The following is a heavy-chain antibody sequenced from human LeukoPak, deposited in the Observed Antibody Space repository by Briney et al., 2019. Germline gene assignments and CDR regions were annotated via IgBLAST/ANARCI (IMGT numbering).Heavy chain of an antibody. Sequence: ASVKVSCKASGYTFTSYYMHWVRQAPGQGLEWMGIINPSGGSTSYAQKFQGRVTMTRDTSTSTVFMELSSLRSEDTAIYYCARDALASHDYSSSWYAFDYWGQGTLVTVSS. CDR1: GYTFTSYY. CDR3: ARDALASHDYSSSWYAFDY. V-gene: IGHV1-46*01. CDR2: INPSGGST. J-gene: IGHJ4*02. D-gene: IGHD6-13*01.